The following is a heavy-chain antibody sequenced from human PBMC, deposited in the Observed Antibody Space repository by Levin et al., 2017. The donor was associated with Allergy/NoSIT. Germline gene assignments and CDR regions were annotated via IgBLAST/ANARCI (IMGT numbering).Heavy chain of an antibody. D-gene: IGHD6-19*01. V-gene: IGHV4-59*08. CDR1: RGSIRSYY. J-gene: IGHJ4*02. CDR2: IYYSGST. CDR3: ARQLGSSGWYYFDY. Sequence: SQTLSLTCTVSRGSIRSYYWSWIRQPPGKGLEWIGYIYYSGSTNYNPSLKSRVTISVDTSKNQFSLKLSSVTAADTAVYYCARQLGSSGWYYFDYWGQGTLVTVSS.